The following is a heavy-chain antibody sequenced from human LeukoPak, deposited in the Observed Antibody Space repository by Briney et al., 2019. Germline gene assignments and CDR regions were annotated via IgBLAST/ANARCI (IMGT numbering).Heavy chain of an antibody. CDR2: IIPISATA. CDR1: GGSFSSYA. D-gene: IGHD3-22*01. Sequence: SVKVSCKASGGSFSSYAISWVRQAPGQGLEWLGGIIPISATANYAQKFQGRVTITADESTSTAYMELSSLRSEDTAVYYCARDRDYYDSSNYYYAADYWGQGTLVTVSS. J-gene: IGHJ4*02. CDR3: ARDRDYYDSSNYYYAADY. V-gene: IGHV1-69*01.